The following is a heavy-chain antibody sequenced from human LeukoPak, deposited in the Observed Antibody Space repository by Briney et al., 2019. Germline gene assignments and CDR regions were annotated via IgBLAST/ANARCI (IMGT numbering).Heavy chain of an antibody. D-gene: IGHD2-2*01. J-gene: IGHJ4*02. CDR2: IWYDGSNK. CDR3: ARGGYCGSTRRYEGIGIDY. Sequence: GGSLRLSCVASGITFSSDAMHWVRQAPGKGLEWVAVIWYDGSNKYYADSVKGRFTISRDNSKNTLYLEMNSLRPEDTALYYCARGGYCGSTRRYEGIGIDYWGQGTLVIVSS. CDR1: GITFSSDA. V-gene: IGHV3-33*01.